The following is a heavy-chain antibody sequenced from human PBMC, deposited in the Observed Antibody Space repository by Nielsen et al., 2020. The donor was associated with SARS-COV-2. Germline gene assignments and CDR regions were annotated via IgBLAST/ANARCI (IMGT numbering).Heavy chain of an antibody. J-gene: IGHJ6*02. V-gene: IGHV3-43*01. CDR3: ATSRIAAAGTAYYYYGMDV. CDR2: ISWDGGST. CDR1: GFTFDDYT. Sequence: GESLKISCAASGFTFDDYTMHWVRQAPGKGLEWVSLISWDGGSTYYADSVKGRFTISRDNSKNSLYLQMNSLRTEDTALYYCATSRIAAAGTAYYYYGMDVWGQGTTVTVSS. D-gene: IGHD6-13*01.